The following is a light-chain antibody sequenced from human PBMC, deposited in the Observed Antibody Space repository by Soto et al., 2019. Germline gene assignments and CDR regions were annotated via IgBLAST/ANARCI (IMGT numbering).Light chain of an antibody. CDR2: EVS. V-gene: IGLV2-14*01. Sequence: LTHPASLSGSPGHSITISCTGTSSDVGGYDYVSWYQLHPGKAPKLMVFEVSNRPSGVSYRFSGSKSGNTASLTISGLQAEDEADYFCRSYSISTAYLFGTGTKVTVL. CDR1: SSDVGGYDY. J-gene: IGLJ1*01. CDR3: RSYSISTAYL.